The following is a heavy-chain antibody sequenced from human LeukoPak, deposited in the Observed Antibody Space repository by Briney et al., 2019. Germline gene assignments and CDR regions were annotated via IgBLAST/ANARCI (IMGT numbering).Heavy chain of an antibody. CDR2: TYYRSKWYN. CDR3: ARQSSSSSYYHGMDV. D-gene: IGHD6-6*01. V-gene: IGHV6-1*01. J-gene: IGHJ6*02. Sequence: SQTLSLTCAISGDSVSSNSAAWGWIRQSPSRGLEWLGRTYYRSKWYNDYALSVKGRITINPDTSKDQFSLLLDSVTPEDTAVCYCARQSSSSSYYHGMDVWGQGTTVTVSS. CDR1: GDSVSSNSAA.